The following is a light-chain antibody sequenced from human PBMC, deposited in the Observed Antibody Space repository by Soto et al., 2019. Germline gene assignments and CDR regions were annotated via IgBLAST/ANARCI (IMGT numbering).Light chain of an antibody. CDR3: SSYAANYKAYL. CDR2: EVT. J-gene: IGLJ1*01. Sequence: QSALTQPPSASGSPGQSVTISCTGSSSDVGGYNYVSWYQQHPGKAPKLMISEVTKRPSGVPDRFSGSKSGNTASLTVSGLQAEDEADYYCSSYAANYKAYLFGTGTQVTVL. CDR1: SSDVGGYNY. V-gene: IGLV2-8*01.